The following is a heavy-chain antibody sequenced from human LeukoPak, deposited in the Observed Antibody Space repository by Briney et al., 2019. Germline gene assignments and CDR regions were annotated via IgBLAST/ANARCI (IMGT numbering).Heavy chain of an antibody. Sequence: SETLSLTCAVYGGSFSGYYWSWIRQPPGKGLEWIGEINHSGSTNYNPSLKSRVTISVDTSKNQFSLKLSSVTAADTAVYYCARFSNNHGVKFDYWGQGTLVTVSS. V-gene: IGHV4-34*01. D-gene: IGHD1-14*01. CDR3: ARFSNNHGVKFDY. J-gene: IGHJ4*02. CDR2: INHSGST. CDR1: GGSFSGYY.